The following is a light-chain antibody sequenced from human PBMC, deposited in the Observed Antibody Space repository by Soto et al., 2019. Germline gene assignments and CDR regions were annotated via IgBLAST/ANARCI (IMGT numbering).Light chain of an antibody. J-gene: IGLJ1*01. CDR2: EIN. Sequence: QSVLTQPPSASGSPGQSVTISCTGTSSDVGAYDYVSWYHQHPGKAPKLMIYEINKRPSGVPDRFSGSKSGNTASLTVSGLQADDEADYYCISCAGSNNFPYGFGTGTKVTVL. CDR1: SSDVGAYDY. V-gene: IGLV2-8*01. CDR3: ISCAGSNNFPYG.